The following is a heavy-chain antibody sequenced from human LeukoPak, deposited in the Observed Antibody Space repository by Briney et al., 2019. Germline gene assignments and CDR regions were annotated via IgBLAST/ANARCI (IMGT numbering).Heavy chain of an antibody. D-gene: IGHD3-16*01. CDR2: IYYSGST. CDR3: ARDGVLGGLFVWDY. Sequence: SETLSLTCTVSGGSISRYYWSWIRQPPGKGLEWIGYIYYSGSTNYNPSLKSRVTISVDTSKNQFSLKLSSVTAAVTAVYYCARDGVLGGLFVWDYWGQGTLVTVSS. J-gene: IGHJ4*02. CDR1: GGSISRYY. V-gene: IGHV4-59*01.